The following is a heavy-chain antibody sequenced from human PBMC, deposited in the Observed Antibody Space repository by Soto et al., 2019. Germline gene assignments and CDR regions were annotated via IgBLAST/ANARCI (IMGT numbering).Heavy chain of an antibody. CDR3: AHSHTVTTPGFGY. CDR2: VYWDDDT. CDR1: GFSLESPGVG. V-gene: IGHV2-5*02. Sequence: QITLKESGPTLLKPTQTLTLTCTFSGFSLESPGVGVGWIRQPPGKAPEWLALVYWDDDTRYNPSLKRRLTITKGTSRNQVVLTMTNMDPVDTGTYYCAHSHTVTTPGFGYWGRGTLVIVSS. J-gene: IGHJ4*02. D-gene: IGHD4-17*01.